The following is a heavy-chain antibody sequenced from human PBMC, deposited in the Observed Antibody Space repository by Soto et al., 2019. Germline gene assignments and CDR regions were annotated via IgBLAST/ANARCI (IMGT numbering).Heavy chain of an antibody. J-gene: IGHJ3*02. CDR3: AHPRGFGVFDAYDI. CDR1: GFTFSTYA. D-gene: IGHD2-15*01. V-gene: IGHV3-23*01. CDR2: ISNSGGTI. Sequence: EVQLLESGGGLVQTGGSLRLSCAPSGFTFSTYAMSWVRQAPGKGLEWVSAISNSGGTIYYADSVQGRFTISRDNSLNTLFLQMHSLRIEDTAVYYCAHPRGFGVFDAYDIWGQGTMVTVSS.